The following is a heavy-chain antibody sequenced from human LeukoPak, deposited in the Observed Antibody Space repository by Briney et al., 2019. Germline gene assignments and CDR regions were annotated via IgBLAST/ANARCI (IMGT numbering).Heavy chain of an antibody. J-gene: IGHJ6*02. D-gene: IGHD2-15*01. V-gene: IGHV3-7*01. CDR2: IKEDGSEK. CDR1: GFTFSSYW. CDR3: ARGGGGYCSGGSCYSIPYYYYGMDV. Sequence: GGSLRLSCAASGFTFSSYWMSWDRQAPGKGLEWVANIKEDGSEKYYVDSVKGRFTISRDNAKNSLYLQMNSLRAEDTAVYYCARGGGGYCSGGSCYSIPYYYYGMDVWGQGTTVTVSS.